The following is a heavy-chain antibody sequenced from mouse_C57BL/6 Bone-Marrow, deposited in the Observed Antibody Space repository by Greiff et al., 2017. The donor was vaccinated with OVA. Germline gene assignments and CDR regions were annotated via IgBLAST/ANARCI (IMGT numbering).Heavy chain of an antibody. V-gene: IGHV3-5*01. CDR3: ARVYYYGSSVQGYAMDY. D-gene: IGHD1-1*01. CDR2: IYYNGTI. CDR1: GISITTGNYR. J-gene: IGHJ4*01. Sequence: EVKVVESGPGLVKPSQTVFLTCTVTGISITTGNYRWSWIRQFPGNKLEWIGYIYYNGTITYNPSLTSRTTITRDTPKNQFFLEMNSLTAEDTATYYCARVYYYGSSVQGYAMDYWGQGTSVTVSS.